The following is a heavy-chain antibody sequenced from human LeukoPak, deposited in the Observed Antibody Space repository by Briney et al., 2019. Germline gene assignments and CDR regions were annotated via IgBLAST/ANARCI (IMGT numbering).Heavy chain of an antibody. Sequence: GGSLRLSCAASGFTFSSYAMSWVRQAPGKGLEWVSAISGSGGSTYYADSVKGRFTISRDNSKNTLYLQMNSLRAEDTAVYYCAKDLLYNWNDDGGIVDAFDIWGQGTMVTVSS. V-gene: IGHV3-23*01. CDR3: AKDLLYNWNDDGGIVDAFDI. J-gene: IGHJ3*02. D-gene: IGHD1-1*01. CDR1: GFTFSSYA. CDR2: ISGSGGST.